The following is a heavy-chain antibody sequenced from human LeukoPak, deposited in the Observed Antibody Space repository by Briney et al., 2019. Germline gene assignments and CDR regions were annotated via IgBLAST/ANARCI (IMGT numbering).Heavy chain of an antibody. V-gene: IGHV3-23*01. J-gene: IGHJ4*02. Sequence: PGGSLRLSCSASGFTFSNFAMIWFRQAPGKRLEWVSSISNTGGDIYYADSVKGRFSISRDNSKNTLYLQMDSLRGEDTAVYYCAKDFRIGYSAHFDYWGQGALVTVSS. CDR2: ISNTGGDI. CDR1: GFTFSNFA. D-gene: IGHD2-21*01. CDR3: AKDFRIGYSAHFDY.